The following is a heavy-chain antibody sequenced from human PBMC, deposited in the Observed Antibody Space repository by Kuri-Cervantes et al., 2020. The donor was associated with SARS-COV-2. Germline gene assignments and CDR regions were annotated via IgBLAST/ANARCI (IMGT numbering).Heavy chain of an antibody. D-gene: IGHD3-3*01. Sequence: GGSLRLSCAASGFTFSNAWMNWVRQAPGKGLEWVGRIESKTDGGTTDYAAPVKGRFTISRDDSKSIAYLQMNSLKTEDTTVYYCTRDDFWSGYSNYWGQGTLVTVSS. CDR1: GFTFSNAW. J-gene: IGHJ4*02. V-gene: IGHV3-15*04. CDR3: TRDDFWSGYSNY. CDR2: IESKTDGGTT.